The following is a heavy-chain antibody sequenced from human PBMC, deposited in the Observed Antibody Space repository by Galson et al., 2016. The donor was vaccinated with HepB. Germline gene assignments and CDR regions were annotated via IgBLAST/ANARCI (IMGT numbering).Heavy chain of an antibody. Sequence: SVKVSCKVSGHTLTELSMHWVLQAPGKGLEWMGNIDPEDGETVYAQKFQGRVTMTEDTSTDTAYMELSSLSSEDTAVYYCAAYYDILTGPENADIYDALEIWGQGTVVTVSS. J-gene: IGHJ3*02. CDR3: AAYYDILTGPENADIYDALEI. V-gene: IGHV1-24*01. CDR1: GHTLTELS. D-gene: IGHD3-9*01. CDR2: IDPEDGET.